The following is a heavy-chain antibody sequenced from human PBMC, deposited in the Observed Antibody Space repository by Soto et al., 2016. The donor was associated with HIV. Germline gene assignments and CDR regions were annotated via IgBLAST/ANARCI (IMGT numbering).Heavy chain of an antibody. CDR1: GGSISSYY. Sequence: QVHLQESGPGLVKPSETLSLTCTVFGGSISSYYWSWIRQPAGKGLEWIGRIYTSGSANYNPSLKSRVTISVDKSKNQFSLKLSSVTAADTAVYYCARTMSLGFDPWGQGTLVTVSS. CDR2: IYTSGSA. V-gene: IGHV4-4*07. CDR3: ARTMSLGFDP. J-gene: IGHJ5*02.